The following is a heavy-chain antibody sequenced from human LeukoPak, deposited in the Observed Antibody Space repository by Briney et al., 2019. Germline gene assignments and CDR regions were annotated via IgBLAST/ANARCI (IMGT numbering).Heavy chain of an antibody. CDR3: ARRAAALDS. Sequence: PSETLCLTCSVSGASISRYYWSWIRQPPGKGLEWIGYFHHSGNTNYSPSLSSRITMSVDTSKNQFSLRLNSVTAADTAIYYCARRAAALDSWGQGTLVTVSS. J-gene: IGHJ4*02. D-gene: IGHD6-13*01. V-gene: IGHV4-59*12. CDR1: GASISRYY. CDR2: FHHSGNT.